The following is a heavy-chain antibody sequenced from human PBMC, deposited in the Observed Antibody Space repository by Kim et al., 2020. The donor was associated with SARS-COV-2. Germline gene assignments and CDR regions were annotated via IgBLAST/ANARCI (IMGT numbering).Heavy chain of an antibody. J-gene: IGHJ4*02. Sequence: SETLSLTCTVSGGSINNYYWSWVRQPAGKGLEWIGRIYTSGSTDYDPSFKSRVTMSVDMSKNKFPLKLTSVTAADSAVYYCAGGPQYFFDLDSWGQGTLVTVSS. CDR1: GGSINNYY. V-gene: IGHV4-4*07. CDR3: AGGPQYFFDLDS. CDR2: IYTSGST. D-gene: IGHD2-2*01.